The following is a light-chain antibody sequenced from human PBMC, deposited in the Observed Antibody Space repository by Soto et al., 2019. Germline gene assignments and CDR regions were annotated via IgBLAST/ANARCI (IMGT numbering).Light chain of an antibody. CDR1: SSNIGAGYD. CDR3: QSYDSSLSGSMV. J-gene: IGLJ2*01. CDR2: GNS. Sequence: QSVLTQPPSVSGAPGQRVPISCTGSSSNIGAGYDVHWYQQLPGTAPKLLIYGNSNRPSGVPDRFSGSKSGTSASLAITGLQAEDEADYYCQSYDSSLSGSMVFGGGTKVTVL. V-gene: IGLV1-40*01.